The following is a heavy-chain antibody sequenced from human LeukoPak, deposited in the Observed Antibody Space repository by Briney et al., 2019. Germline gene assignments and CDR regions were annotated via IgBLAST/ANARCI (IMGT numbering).Heavy chain of an antibody. D-gene: IGHD3-10*01. CDR2: IYTSGST. Sequence: SETLSLTCTVSGGSISSYYWSWIRQPAGKGLEWIGRIYTSGSTNYNPSLKSRVTMSVDTSKNQFSLKLSSVTAADTAVYYYARDNYYGSGSYYKPYYYYMDVWGKGTTVTVSS. J-gene: IGHJ6*03. CDR3: ARDNYYGSGSYYKPYYYYMDV. CDR1: GGSISSYY. V-gene: IGHV4-4*07.